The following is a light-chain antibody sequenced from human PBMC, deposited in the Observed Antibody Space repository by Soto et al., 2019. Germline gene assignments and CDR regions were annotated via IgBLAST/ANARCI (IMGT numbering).Light chain of an antibody. J-gene: IGLJ2*01. V-gene: IGLV6-57*04. CDR2: ENN. Sequence: NFMLTQPHSVSESPGKTVTISCTRSSGSIASNDVQWYQQRPGSAPTTVIYENNQRPSGVPDRFSGSTDGASNSASLTISGLAAEDEADYYCQSYDSSTVVFGGGTKLTVL. CDR1: SGSIASND. CDR3: QSYDSSTVV.